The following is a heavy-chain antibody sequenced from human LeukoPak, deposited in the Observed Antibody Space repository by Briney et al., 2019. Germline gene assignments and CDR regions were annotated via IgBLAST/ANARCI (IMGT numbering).Heavy chain of an antibody. D-gene: IGHD4-17*01. CDR1: GGSISSGSYY. V-gene: IGHV4-61*02. Sequence: SQTLSLTCTVSGGSISSGSYYWSWIRQPAGKGLEWIGRIYTSGSTNYNPSLKSRVTISVDTSKNQFSLKLSSVTAADTAVYYCARDRYGDSYWGQGTLVTVSS. CDR3: ARDRYGDSY. CDR2: IYTSGST. J-gene: IGHJ4*02.